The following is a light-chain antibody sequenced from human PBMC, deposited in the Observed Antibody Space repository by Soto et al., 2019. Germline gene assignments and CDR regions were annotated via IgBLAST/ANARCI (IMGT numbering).Light chain of an antibody. CDR3: QQLNSYPIT. Sequence: DIPMTQSPSTLSESVGDRVTITCRASQSISSWLAWYQQKPGKAPKLLIYAASTLQSGVPSRFSGSGSGTEFTLTISSLQPDDFATYYCQQLNSYPITFGQGTRLEIK. CDR2: AAS. J-gene: IGKJ5*01. CDR1: QSISSW. V-gene: IGKV1-5*01.